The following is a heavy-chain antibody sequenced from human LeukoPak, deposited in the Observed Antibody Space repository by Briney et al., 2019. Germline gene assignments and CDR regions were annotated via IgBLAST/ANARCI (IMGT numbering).Heavy chain of an antibody. CDR3: ARVTVGALDY. Sequence: SETLSLTCAVYGGSFSGHFWSWIRQPPGKGLEWIGEINHSGFTNYNPSLKSRVTISVDTSKNQFSLNLRSVTAADTAVYYCARVTVGALDYWGQGTLVAVSS. D-gene: IGHD1-26*01. CDR1: GGSFSGHF. V-gene: IGHV4-34*01. CDR2: INHSGFT. J-gene: IGHJ4*02.